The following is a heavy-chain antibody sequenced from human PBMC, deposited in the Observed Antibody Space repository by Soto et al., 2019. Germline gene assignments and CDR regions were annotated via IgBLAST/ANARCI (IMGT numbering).Heavy chain of an antibody. J-gene: IGHJ6*02. CDR3: ARDHRVVVFVPVGADYSGMDV. Sequence: ASVKVSCKASGYTFKNYAMHWVRQAPGQRLEWMGWIHAGNGKTKYSQRFQGRVTIIRDTSARTVYMELSSLRSEDTAVYYCARDHRVVVFVPVGADYSGMDVRGQGTRCTASS. V-gene: IGHV1-3*01. CDR1: GYTFKNYA. CDR2: IHAGNGKT. D-gene: IGHD2-21*01.